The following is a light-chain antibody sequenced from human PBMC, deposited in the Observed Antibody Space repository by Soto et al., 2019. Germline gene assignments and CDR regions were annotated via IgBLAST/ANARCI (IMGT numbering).Light chain of an antibody. V-gene: IGLV2-14*03. CDR2: GVT. CDR3: SSYAGSNNFV. J-gene: IGLJ1*01. Sequence: QSALTQPASVSGSPGQSITISCSGTTNDVGGYNYVSWYQQHPGKAPKLLIYGVTDRPSGVSSRFSGSKSGNAASLTISGLQAEDEGDYYCSSYAGSNNFVFGTGTKLTVL. CDR1: TNDVGGYNY.